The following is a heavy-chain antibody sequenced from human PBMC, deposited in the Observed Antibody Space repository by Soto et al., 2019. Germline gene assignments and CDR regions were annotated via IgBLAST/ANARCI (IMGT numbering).Heavy chain of an antibody. Sequence: GGSLRLSCAASGFTFSSYAMSWVRQAPEKGLEWVSAISYDGGNKYYADSVKGRFTISRDNSKNTLYLQMNSLRAEDTAVYYCARDDEGATRHGMDVWGQGTTVTVSS. CDR1: GFTFSSYA. CDR3: ARDDEGATRHGMDV. J-gene: IGHJ6*02. CDR2: ISYDGGNK. V-gene: IGHV3-30-3*01. D-gene: IGHD1-26*01.